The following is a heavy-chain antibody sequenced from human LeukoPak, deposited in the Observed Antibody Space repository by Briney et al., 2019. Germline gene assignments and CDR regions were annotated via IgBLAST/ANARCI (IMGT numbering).Heavy chain of an antibody. CDR2: IKSKTDGGTT. Sequence: GGSLRLSCAASGFTFSNAWMSWVRQAPGKGLEWVGRIKSKTDGGTTDYAAPVKGRFTISRDDSKNTLYLQMNSLKTEDTAAYYCTTSDYYYYYGMDVWGKGTTVTVSS. CDR3: TTSDYYYYYGMDV. J-gene: IGHJ6*04. CDR1: GFTFSNAW. V-gene: IGHV3-15*01.